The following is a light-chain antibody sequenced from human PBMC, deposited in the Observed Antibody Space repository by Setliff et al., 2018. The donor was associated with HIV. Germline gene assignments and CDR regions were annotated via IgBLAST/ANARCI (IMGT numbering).Light chain of an antibody. J-gene: IGLJ3*02. CDR3: SSFTSSKALL. CDR1: SSDIGGYNY. Sequence: QSALTPPASVSGSPGQSITISCTGTSSDIGGYNYVSWYQQLPGNTPKLLIYDVTNRPSGVPDRFSGSKSANTASLTISGLQAEDEADYYCSSFTSSKALLFGGGTKVTVL. V-gene: IGLV2-14*03. CDR2: DVT.